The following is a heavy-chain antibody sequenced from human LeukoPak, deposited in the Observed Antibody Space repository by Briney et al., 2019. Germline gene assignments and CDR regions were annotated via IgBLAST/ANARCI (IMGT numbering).Heavy chain of an antibody. J-gene: IGHJ4*02. CDR3: AREGSISSSGSYGYINY. V-gene: IGHV3-30-3*01. D-gene: IGHD3-10*01. CDR1: GFTFSSYW. Sequence: GGSLRLSCAASGFTFSSYWMTWVRQAPGKGLEWVAVISYDGSNKFYADSVKGRFTLSRDNSKNTLYLQMNSLRAEDTAVYYCAREGSISSSGSYGYINYWGQGTLVTVSS. CDR2: ISYDGSNK.